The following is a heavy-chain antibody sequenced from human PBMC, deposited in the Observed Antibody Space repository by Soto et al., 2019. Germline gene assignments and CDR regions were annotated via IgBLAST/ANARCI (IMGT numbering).Heavy chain of an antibody. Sequence: SVKVSCKASGGTFSSYAISWVRQAPGQGLEWKGGIIPIFGTANYAQKFQGRVTITADESTSTAYMELSSLRSEDTAVYYCARVRRGYSGYDYFDYWGQGTLVTVSS. CDR2: IIPIFGTA. D-gene: IGHD5-12*01. CDR1: GGTFSSYA. V-gene: IGHV1-69*13. CDR3: ARVRRGYSGYDYFDY. J-gene: IGHJ4*02.